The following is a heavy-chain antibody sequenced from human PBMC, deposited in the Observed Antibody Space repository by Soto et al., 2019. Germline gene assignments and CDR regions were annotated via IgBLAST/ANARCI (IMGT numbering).Heavy chain of an antibody. Sequence: GGSLRLSCAASGFTFSSYAMSWVRQAPGKGLEWVSAISGSGGSTYYADSVKGRFTISRDNSKNTLYLQMNSLRAEDTAVYYCAKDGGSGWQYYYYYGMDVWGQGTTVTVSS. CDR1: GFTFSSYA. CDR3: AKDGGSGWQYYYYYGMDV. D-gene: IGHD6-19*01. CDR2: ISGSGGST. J-gene: IGHJ6*02. V-gene: IGHV3-23*01.